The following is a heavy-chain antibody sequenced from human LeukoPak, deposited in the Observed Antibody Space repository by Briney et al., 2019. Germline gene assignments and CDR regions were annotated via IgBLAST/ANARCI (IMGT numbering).Heavy chain of an antibody. CDR1: GGSISSGDYY. D-gene: IGHD3-10*01. Sequence: SQTLSLTCTDSGGSISSGDYYWSWIRQPPGKGLEWVGYIYYSGSTYYNPSLKSRVTISVDTSKNQFSLKLSSVTAADTAVYYCARVGFYGSGSYTDDWGQGTLVTVSS. CDR3: ARVGFYGSGSYTDD. CDR2: IYYSGST. J-gene: IGHJ4*02. V-gene: IGHV4-30-4*08.